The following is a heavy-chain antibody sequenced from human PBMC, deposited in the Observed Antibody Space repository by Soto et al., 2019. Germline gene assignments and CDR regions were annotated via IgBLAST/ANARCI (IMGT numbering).Heavy chain of an antibody. J-gene: IGHJ4*02. CDR2: IIGSDATT. CDR3: TKGAWLDD. CDR1: VYSLSTFD. D-gene: IGHD6-19*01. V-gene: IGHV3-23*01. Sequence: GGSLRLSCAASVYSLSTFDLSWVRQAPGKGPEWVSVIIGSDATTYYADSVKGRFTVSRDNSKNTLYLQMSSLRAEDTARYFCTKGAWLDDWGQGTQVTVSS.